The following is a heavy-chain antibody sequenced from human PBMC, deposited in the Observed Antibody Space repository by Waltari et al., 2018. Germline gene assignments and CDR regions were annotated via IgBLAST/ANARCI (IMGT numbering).Heavy chain of an antibody. Sequence: QVQLVQSGAEVKKPGASVKVSCKASGYTFTGYYMHWVRQAPGQGLEWMGCINPNSGGTNYAQKFQGRVTMTRDTSISTAYMELSRLRSDDTAVYYCARDSSGWSGYNWFDPWGQGTLVTVSS. D-gene: IGHD6-19*01. CDR2: INPNSGGT. J-gene: IGHJ5*02. V-gene: IGHV1-2*02. CDR1: GYTFTGYY. CDR3: ARDSSGWSGYNWFDP.